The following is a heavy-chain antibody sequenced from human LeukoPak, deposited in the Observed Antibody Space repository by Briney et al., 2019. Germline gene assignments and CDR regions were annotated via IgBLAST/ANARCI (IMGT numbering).Heavy chain of an antibody. D-gene: IGHD3-10*01. V-gene: IGHV3-15*01. CDR1: GFTFSNAW. CDR3: TTGITMVRGVIHLIDY. CDR2: IKSKTDGGTT. Sequence: GGSLRLSCAASGFTFSNAWMSWVRQAPGKGLEWVGRIKSKTDGGTTDYAAPVKGRVTSSREESKNTLYLQMNSLKTEDTAVYYCTTGITMVRGVIHLIDYWGQGTLVTVSS. J-gene: IGHJ4*02.